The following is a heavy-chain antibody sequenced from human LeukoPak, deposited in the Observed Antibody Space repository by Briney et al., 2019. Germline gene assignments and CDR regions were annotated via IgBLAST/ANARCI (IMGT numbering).Heavy chain of an antibody. J-gene: IGHJ4*02. V-gene: IGHV3-11*01. CDR2: ISSSGSTI. CDR1: GFTFSDYY. D-gene: IGHD6-19*01. CDR3: ARGVDDIAVAGHFDY. Sequence: GGSLRLSCAASGFTFSDYYMSWIRQAPGKGLEWVSYISSSGSTIYYADSVKGRFTISRDNAKNSLYLQMNSLRAENAAVYYCARGVDDIAVAGHFDYWGQGTLVTVSS.